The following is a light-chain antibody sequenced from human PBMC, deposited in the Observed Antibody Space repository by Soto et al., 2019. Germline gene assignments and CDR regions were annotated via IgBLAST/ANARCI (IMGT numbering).Light chain of an antibody. CDR1: QRVNSNY. V-gene: IGKV3-20*01. CDR3: QQYGTSPHT. CDR2: GAS. J-gene: IGKJ2*01. Sequence: EIVLTQSPGTLSLSPGERATLSCRASQRVNSNYLAWYQQKPGQVPRPLIYGASIRAAGVPDRLSGSGSGTDFPLTIRRLEPEDSEVYYCQQYGTSPHTFGQGTKLEIK.